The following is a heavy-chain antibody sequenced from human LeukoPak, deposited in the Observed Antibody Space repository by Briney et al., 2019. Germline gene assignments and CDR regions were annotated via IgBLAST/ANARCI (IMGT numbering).Heavy chain of an antibody. CDR1: GGSISSYY. CDR2: IYYSGST. Sequence: SETLSLTCTVSGGSISSYYWNWIRQPPGKGLEWIGYIYYSGSTNYNPSLKSRVTISVDTSKNQFSLKLRSVTAAGTAVYYCTRMTAVAGTGDWFDPWGQGTLVTVSS. CDR3: TRMTAVAGTGDWFDP. D-gene: IGHD6-19*01. J-gene: IGHJ5*02. V-gene: IGHV4-59*01.